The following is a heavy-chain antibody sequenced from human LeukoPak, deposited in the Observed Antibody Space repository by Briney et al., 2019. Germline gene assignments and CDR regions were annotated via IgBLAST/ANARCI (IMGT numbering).Heavy chain of an antibody. CDR2: IWYDGSNK. Sequence: PGGSLRLSCAASGFTFSSYGMHWVRQAPGKGLEWVAVIWYDGSNKYYADSVKGRFTISRDNSKNTLYLQMNSLRAEDTAVYYCARDSYYDFWSGRGLVDYWGQGTLVTVSS. D-gene: IGHD3-3*01. CDR3: ARDSYYDFWSGRGLVDY. J-gene: IGHJ4*02. V-gene: IGHV3-33*01. CDR1: GFTFSSYG.